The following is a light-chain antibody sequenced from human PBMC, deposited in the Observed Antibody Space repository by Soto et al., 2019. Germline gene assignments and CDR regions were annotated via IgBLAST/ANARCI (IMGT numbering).Light chain of an antibody. Sequence: DIQMTQSPSSLSSSVGDRVTITCRASQGVSAYLLWYQQRQGTAPKLLIYAASNLLSEVPSRVSGSGSWTTFTLTISSLQPEDFATDYWQQSYKTPHNFGQGTKLETK. J-gene: IGKJ2*01. CDR3: QQSYKTPHN. CDR2: AAS. CDR1: QGVSAY. V-gene: IGKV1-39*01.